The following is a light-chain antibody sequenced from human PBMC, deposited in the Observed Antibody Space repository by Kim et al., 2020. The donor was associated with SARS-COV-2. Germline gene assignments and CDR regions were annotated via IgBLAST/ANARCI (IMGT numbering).Light chain of an antibody. CDR1: QTVASH. Sequence: DIQMTQSPSSLSASVGDRVTISCRASQTVASHLSWYQQKPGEAPKLLIYAAYTLQSGVPSRFSGSGSRTDFSLTIRNLQPEDSATYYCQQTYSSIKAFTFGQGTKLEI. CDR3: QQTYSSIKAFT. CDR2: AAY. J-gene: IGKJ2*01. V-gene: IGKV1-39*01.